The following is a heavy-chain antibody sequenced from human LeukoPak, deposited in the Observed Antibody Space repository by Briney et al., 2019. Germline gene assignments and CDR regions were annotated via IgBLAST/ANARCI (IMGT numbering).Heavy chain of an antibody. V-gene: IGHV4-39*01. J-gene: IGHJ5*02. Sequence: SETLSLTCTVYGGSISISSYYWGWIRQPPGKGLEWIGSIYYSGSTYYNPSLKGRVTISVDTSKNQFSLKLSSVTAADTAVYYCARQRPLIVVVVAANWFDPWGQGTLVTVSS. CDR1: GGSISISSYY. CDR2: IYYSGST. D-gene: IGHD2-15*01. CDR3: ARQRPLIVVVVAANWFDP.